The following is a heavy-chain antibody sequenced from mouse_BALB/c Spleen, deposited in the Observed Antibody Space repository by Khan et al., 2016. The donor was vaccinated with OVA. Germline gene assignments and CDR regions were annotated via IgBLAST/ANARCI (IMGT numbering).Heavy chain of an antibody. D-gene: IGHD4-1*01. CDR2: INSDGYYT. Sequence: EVQGVESGGDLVKPGGSMRLSCAASGFTFSAYGISWVRQTPDKRLEWVATINSDGYYTYYPDTVKGRITISRNNAENTLYLQMSSLKSEDTAIYYCASHLTGSFAYWGQGTLVTVSA. CDR3: ASHLTGSFAY. CDR1: GFTFSAYG. V-gene: IGHV5-6*01. J-gene: IGHJ3*01.